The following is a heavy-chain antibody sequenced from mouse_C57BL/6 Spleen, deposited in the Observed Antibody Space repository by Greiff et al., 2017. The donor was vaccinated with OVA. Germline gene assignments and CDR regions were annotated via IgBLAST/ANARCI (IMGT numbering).Heavy chain of an antibody. Sequence: VKLMESGPGLVAPSQCLSITCTASGFSLTSYAISWVRQPPGKGLEWLGVIRTGGGTNYNSALKSRLSISTDNSKSQVFVKMNSMQTDYTARYVCARGYYGSSQDCNAMDYWGQGTSVTVSS. D-gene: IGHD1-1*01. CDR1: GFSLTSYA. CDR2: IRTGGGT. CDR3: ARGYYGSSQDCNAMDY. V-gene: IGHV2-9-1*01. J-gene: IGHJ4*01.